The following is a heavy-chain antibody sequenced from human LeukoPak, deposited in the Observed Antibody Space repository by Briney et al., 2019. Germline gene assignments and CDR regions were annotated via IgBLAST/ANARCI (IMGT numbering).Heavy chain of an antibody. CDR1: GDSISSYY. D-gene: IGHD3-10*01. CDR2: IYHNGRT. CDR3: ASDYYGSGSFYRFVG. V-gene: IGHV4-38-2*02. Sequence: SETLSLTCTVSGDSISSYYWSWIRQPPGKGLEWIGSIYHNGRTYYNPSLKSRVTISVDTSRNQFSLKLSSVTDADTAVYYCASDYYGSGSFYRFVGWGQGTLVTVSS. J-gene: IGHJ4*02.